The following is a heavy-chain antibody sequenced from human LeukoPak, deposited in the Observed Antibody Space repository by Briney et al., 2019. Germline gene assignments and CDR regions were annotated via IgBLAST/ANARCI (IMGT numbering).Heavy chain of an antibody. CDR2: ITTSGGAK. V-gene: IGHV3-48*04. J-gene: IGHJ4*02. Sequence: GGSLRLSCAASGFTFSSYSMNWVRQAPGKGLEWISYITTSGGAKNYADSVKGRFTISRDNAKNSLYLQMNSLRAEDTAVYYCARRYFDYWGQGILVTVSS. CDR3: ARRYFDY. CDR1: GFTFSSYS.